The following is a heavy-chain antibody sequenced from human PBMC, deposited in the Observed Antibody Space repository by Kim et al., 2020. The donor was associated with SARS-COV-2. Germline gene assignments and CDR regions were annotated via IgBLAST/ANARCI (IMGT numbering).Heavy chain of an antibody. D-gene: IGHD6-19*01. CDR3: AKDHPSRGWPTFDS. J-gene: IGHJ4*02. CDR2: VNNGNNP. CDR1: GFTFGNYA. V-gene: IGHV3-23*01. Sequence: GGSLRLSCEAYGFTFGNYAMSWVRQGPGRGLEWVASVNNGNNPYYANSVKGRFTVSRDNAKNLFYLQMGSLRAEDTALYYCAKDHPSRGWPTFDSWGQGT.